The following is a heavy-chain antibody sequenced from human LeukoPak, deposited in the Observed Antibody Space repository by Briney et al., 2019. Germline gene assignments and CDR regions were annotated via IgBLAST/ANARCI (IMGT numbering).Heavy chain of an antibody. CDR2: ISSSSSTI. Sequence: GGSLRLSCAASGFTFSSYSMNGVRQAPGKGLEWVSYISSSSSTIYYADSVKGRFTISRANAQNSLYTQMQSLRAEDTAVYYCARSPYSYGYGGRSYYYCMDVWGKGTTVTVSS. D-gene: IGHD5-18*01. J-gene: IGHJ6*03. CDR1: GFTFSSYS. CDR3: ARSPYSYGYGGRSYYYCMDV. V-gene: IGHV3-48*01.